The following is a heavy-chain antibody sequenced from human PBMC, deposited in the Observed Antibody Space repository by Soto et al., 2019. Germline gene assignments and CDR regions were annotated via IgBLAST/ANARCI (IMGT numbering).Heavy chain of an antibody. CDR2: IYPYNGNT. J-gene: IGHJ4*02. V-gene: IGHV1-18*01. Sequence: QVQLVQSGAEVRKPGASVKVSCKASGYTFSNYGIFWVRQAPGQGLEWMAWIYPYNGNTNYDQKIQGRATLPTDASTSTAYMDLRSLTSDDTAMYYCARDLNGAAGWRYWVQGTLVTVSS. CDR3: ARDLNGAAGWRY. D-gene: IGHD6-13*01. CDR1: GYTFSNYG.